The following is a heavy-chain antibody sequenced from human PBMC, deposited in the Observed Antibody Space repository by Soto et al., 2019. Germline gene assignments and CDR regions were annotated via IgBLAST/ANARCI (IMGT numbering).Heavy chain of an antibody. D-gene: IGHD2-15*01. V-gene: IGHV4-39*01. CDR1: GYSVSSSDYY. CDR3: APLSVSLSGPYGINV. Sequence: SETLSLTCSVSGYSVSSSDYYWAWISQPPGKGLEWIGSMLYSGLTYYNPSIKSRVTQSVDTSKNQFSVRLNSVTASDTAVYYCAPLSVSLSGPYGINVWGQGTTVTVSS. J-gene: IGHJ6*02. CDR2: MLYSGLT.